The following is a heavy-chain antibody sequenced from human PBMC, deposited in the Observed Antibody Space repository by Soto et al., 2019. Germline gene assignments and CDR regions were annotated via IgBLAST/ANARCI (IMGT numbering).Heavy chain of an antibody. CDR2: IIENGVDT. D-gene: IGHD1-1*01. Sequence: GGSLRLSCAASGLTFSNYAMSWFRLAPGKGLEWVSGIIENGVDTYYADSVKGRFTISRDNPKNTVYLQMNSLRVEDTAVYYCAKASTGNDYWGQGTLVTV. CDR3: AKASTGNDY. J-gene: IGHJ4*02. CDR1: GLTFSNYA. V-gene: IGHV3-23*01.